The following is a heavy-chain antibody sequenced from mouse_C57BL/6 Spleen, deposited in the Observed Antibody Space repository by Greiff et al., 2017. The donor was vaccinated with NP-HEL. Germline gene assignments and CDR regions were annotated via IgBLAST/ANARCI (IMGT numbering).Heavy chain of an antibody. V-gene: IGHV1-52*01. CDR1: GYTFTSYW. CDR3: ARTRGGYYYGSSYIFAY. CDR2: IDPSDSET. Sequence: QVQLQQPGAELVRPGSSVKLSCKASGYTFTSYWMHWVKQRPIQGLEWIGNIDPSDSETHYNQKFKDKATLTVDKSSSTAYMQLSSLTSEDSAVYYCARTRGGYYYGSSYIFAYWGQGTLVTVSA. D-gene: IGHD1-1*01. J-gene: IGHJ3*01.